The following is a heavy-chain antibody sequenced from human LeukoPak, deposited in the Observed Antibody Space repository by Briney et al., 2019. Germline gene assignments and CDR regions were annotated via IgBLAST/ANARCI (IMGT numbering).Heavy chain of an antibody. Sequence: GGSLRLSCAASGFTFSSYEMNWVRQAPGKGLEWVSSISSSSSYIYYADSVKGRFTISRDNAKNSLYLQMNSLRAEDTAVYYCARVPGSRGAVAYWYFDLWGRGTLVTVSS. D-gene: IGHD6-19*01. CDR3: ARVPGSRGAVAYWYFDL. V-gene: IGHV3-21*01. CDR2: ISSSSSYI. CDR1: GFTFSSYE. J-gene: IGHJ2*01.